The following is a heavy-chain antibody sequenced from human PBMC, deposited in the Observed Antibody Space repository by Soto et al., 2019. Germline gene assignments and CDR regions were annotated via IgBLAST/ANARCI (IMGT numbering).Heavy chain of an antibody. CDR1: SGSISSYN. Sequence: SETLSLTCTVSSGSISSYNWNWVRQPPGKGLEWIGFINYSGSTHYNPSLKSRVTISLDTSGNQFSLKLNSVTAADTAVYYCARENYYALDYWGPGTLVTVSS. V-gene: IGHV4-59*01. CDR2: INYSGST. D-gene: IGHD3-10*01. J-gene: IGHJ4*02. CDR3: ARENYYALDY.